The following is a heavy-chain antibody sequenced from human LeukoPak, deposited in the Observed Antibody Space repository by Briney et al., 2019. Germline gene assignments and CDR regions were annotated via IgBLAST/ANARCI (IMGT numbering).Heavy chain of an antibody. V-gene: IGHV3-30*04. CDR1: GFTFSSYA. Sequence: PGGSLRLSCAASGFTFSSYAMHWVRQAPGKGLEGVAVISYDGSNKYYADSVKGRFTISRDNSKNTLYLQMNSLRAEDTAVYYCARDAYSSSWYGLHSYLGQGTLVTVSS. J-gene: IGHJ4*02. D-gene: IGHD6-13*01. CDR3: ARDAYSSSWYGLHSY. CDR2: ISYDGSNK.